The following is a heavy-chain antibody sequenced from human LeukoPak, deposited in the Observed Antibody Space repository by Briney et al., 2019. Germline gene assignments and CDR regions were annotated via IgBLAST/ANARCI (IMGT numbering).Heavy chain of an antibody. CDR1: GGSISSYY. Sequence: SETLSLTCTVSGGSISSYYWSWIRQPPGKGLEWIGNIYSSGSTYNNPSLKSRVIISVDTSKNQFSLKLTSVTAADTAVYYCARQGVVGAAGFDYWGQGTLVTVSS. CDR2: IYSSGST. CDR3: ARQGVVGAAGFDY. D-gene: IGHD1-26*01. J-gene: IGHJ4*02. V-gene: IGHV4-59*04.